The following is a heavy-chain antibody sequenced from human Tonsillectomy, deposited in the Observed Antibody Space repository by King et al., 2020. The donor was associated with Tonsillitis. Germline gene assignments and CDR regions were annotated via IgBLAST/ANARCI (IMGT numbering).Heavy chain of an antibody. CDR1: GYTFTGHF. Sequence: VQLVESGAELRKPGASVRVSCKTSGYTFTGHFLHWVRQAPGQGFEWMGWINPDTDVSNYAKNFQDRVTMTRDTSNTTVYMELNTLKSDDTAVYFCARGRGGGSAFDFWGKGTMVTVSS. D-gene: IGHD3-16*01. V-gene: IGHV1-2*02. CDR3: ARGRGGGSAFDF. J-gene: IGHJ3*01. CDR2: INPDTDVS.